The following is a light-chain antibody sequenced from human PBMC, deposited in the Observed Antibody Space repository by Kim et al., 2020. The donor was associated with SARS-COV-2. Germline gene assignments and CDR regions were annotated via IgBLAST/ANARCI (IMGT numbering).Light chain of an antibody. V-gene: IGKV3-15*01. CDR1: QTVDSN. CDR2: GAS. CDR3: QQYSHWPPYT. Sequence: EIVMTQSPATLSVSPGERVTLSCRASQTVDSNLAWYQQKPGQAPRLLIYGASTRATDIPARFSGSGSGTEFTLIISSLQSEDFAVYYCQQYSHWPPYTFGPGTKLEI. J-gene: IGKJ2*01.